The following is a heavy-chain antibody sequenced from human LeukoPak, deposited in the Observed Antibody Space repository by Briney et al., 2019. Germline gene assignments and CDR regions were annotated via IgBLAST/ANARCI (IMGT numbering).Heavy chain of an antibody. CDR3: AREGDYDILTGYSSLWWGVADY. V-gene: IGHV7-4-1*02. CDR2: INTNTGNP. J-gene: IGHJ4*02. CDR1: GYTFTGYY. D-gene: IGHD3-9*01. Sequence: ASVKVSCKASGYTFTGYYMHWVRQAPGQGLEWMGWINTNTGNPTYAQGFTGRFVFSLDTSVSTAYLQISSLKAEDTAVYYCAREGDYDILTGYSSLWWGVADYWGQGTQVAVSS.